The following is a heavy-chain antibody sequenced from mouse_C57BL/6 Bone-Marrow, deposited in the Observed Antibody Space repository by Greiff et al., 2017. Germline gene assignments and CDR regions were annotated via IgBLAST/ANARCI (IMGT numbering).Heavy chain of an antibody. CDR1: GYTFTSYG. J-gene: IGHJ3*01. CDR3: ARWPDVGAY. CDR2: IYPRSGNT. Sequence: VNVVESGAELARPGASVKLSCKASGYTFTSYGISWVKQRTGQGLEWIGEIYPRSGNTYYNEKFKGKATLTADKSSSTAYMELRSLTSEDSAVYFCARWPDVGAYWGQGTLVTVSA. V-gene: IGHV1-81*01.